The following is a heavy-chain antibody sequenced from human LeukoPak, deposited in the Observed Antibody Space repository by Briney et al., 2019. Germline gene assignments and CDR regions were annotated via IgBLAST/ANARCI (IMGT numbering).Heavy chain of an antibody. CDR3: AKDESGSYQKY. D-gene: IGHD1-26*01. J-gene: IGHJ4*02. CDR1: GFTVSSNY. Sequence: GGSLRLSCAASGFTVSSNYMSWVRQAPGKGLEWVSVIYSGGSTYYADSVKGRFTISRDNSKNTLYLQMNSLRAEDTAVYYCAKDESGSYQKYWGQGTLVTVSS. CDR2: IYSGGST. V-gene: IGHV3-66*01.